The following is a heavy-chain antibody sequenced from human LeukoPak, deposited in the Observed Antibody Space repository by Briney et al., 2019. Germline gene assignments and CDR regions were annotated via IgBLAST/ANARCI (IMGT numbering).Heavy chain of an antibody. CDR2: IYTSGST. Sequence: SETLSLTCTVSGGPIRSYYWSWIRQSPGKGLEWIGYIYTSGSTNYNTSLESRVTISVDTSKNQFSLKLSSVTAADTAVYYCARGRYFDWVFYFDLWGQGTLVTVSS. CDR3: ARGRYFDWVFYFDL. J-gene: IGHJ4*02. D-gene: IGHD3-9*01. CDR1: GGPIRSYY. V-gene: IGHV4-4*09.